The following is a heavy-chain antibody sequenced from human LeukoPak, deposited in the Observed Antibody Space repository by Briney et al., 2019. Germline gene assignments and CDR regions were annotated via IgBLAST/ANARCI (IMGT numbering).Heavy chain of an antibody. CDR1: GFTFSSYW. J-gene: IGHJ4*02. D-gene: IGHD3-16*02. CDR2: INSEGSST. Sequence: GGSLRLSCAASGFTFSSYWMHWVRQAPGKGLVWVSRINSEGSSTSYADSVKGRFTISRDNAKNTLYLQMNSLRAEDTAVYYCARDPLRDDYVWGNYRNGADYWGQGTLVTVSS. CDR3: ARDPLRDDYVWGNYRNGADY. V-gene: IGHV3-74*01.